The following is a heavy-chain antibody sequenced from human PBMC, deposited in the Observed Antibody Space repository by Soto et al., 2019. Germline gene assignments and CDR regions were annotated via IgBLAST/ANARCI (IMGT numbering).Heavy chain of an antibody. CDR3: ARSPYCGGDCPPGWFDP. D-gene: IGHD2-21*02. J-gene: IGHJ5*02. CDR1: GYTFTSYA. Sequence: ASVKVSCKASGYTFTSYAMHWVRQAPGQRLEWMGWINAGNGNTKYSQKFQGRVTITRDTYASTAYMELSSLRSEDTAVYYCARSPYCGGDCPPGWFDPWGQGTLVTVSS. CDR2: INAGNGNT. V-gene: IGHV1-3*01.